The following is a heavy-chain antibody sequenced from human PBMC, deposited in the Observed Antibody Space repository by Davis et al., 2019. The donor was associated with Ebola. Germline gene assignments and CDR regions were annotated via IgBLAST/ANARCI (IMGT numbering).Heavy chain of an antibody. Sequence: GESLKISCAASGFTFSSYGMHWVRQAPGKGLEWVAVIWYDGSNKYYADSVKGRFTISRDNSKNTLYLQMNSLRAEDTAVYYCAKGLGVIVVVPAAIGYWGQGTLVTVSS. D-gene: IGHD2-2*02. CDR2: IWYDGSNK. V-gene: IGHV3-30*02. CDR3: AKGLGVIVVVPAAIGY. CDR1: GFTFSSYG. J-gene: IGHJ4*02.